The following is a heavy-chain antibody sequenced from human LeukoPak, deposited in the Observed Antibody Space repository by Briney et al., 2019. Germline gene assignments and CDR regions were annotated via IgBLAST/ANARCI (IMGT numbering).Heavy chain of an antibody. CDR2: INHSGST. Sequence: SETLSLTCAVYGGSFSGYYWSWIRQPPGKGLEWIGEINHSGSTNYNPSLKSRVTISVDTSKNQFSLKLSSVTAADTAVYHCARGRTGYQLLPTKKNYDYYYMDVWGKGTTVTVSS. D-gene: IGHD2-2*01. CDR1: GGSFSGYY. J-gene: IGHJ6*03. V-gene: IGHV4-34*01. CDR3: ARGRTGYQLLPTKKNYDYYYMDV.